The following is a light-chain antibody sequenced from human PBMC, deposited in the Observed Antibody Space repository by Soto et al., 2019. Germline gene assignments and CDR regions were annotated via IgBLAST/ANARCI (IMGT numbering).Light chain of an antibody. CDR2: DAS. J-gene: IGKJ4*01. CDR1: QRVSSD. CDR3: QQRSNCPST. Sequence: EIVLTQSPATLSLSPGERATLSCRASQRVSSDLAWYQQKPGQAPRLLIYDASNRATGIPARFSGSGSGTDFALTISSLEPEDFAVYYCQQRSNCPSTCGGGTKVEIK. V-gene: IGKV3-11*01.